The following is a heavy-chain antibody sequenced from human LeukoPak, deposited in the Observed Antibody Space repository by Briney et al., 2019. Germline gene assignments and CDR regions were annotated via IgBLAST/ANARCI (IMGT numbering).Heavy chain of an antibody. Sequence: GGSLRLSCAASGLTDNSNYMNWVGQAPGKGPEWVSAINSGGSTFYSDSVKGRFTISRDNSKNTVYLQMNRLRAEDTAVYYCAREGYWGQGTLVTVSS. CDR1: GLTDNSNY. V-gene: IGHV3-66*01. J-gene: IGHJ4*02. CDR3: AREGY. CDR2: INSGGST.